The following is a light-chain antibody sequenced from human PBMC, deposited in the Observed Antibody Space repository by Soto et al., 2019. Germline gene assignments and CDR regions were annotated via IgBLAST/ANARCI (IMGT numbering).Light chain of an antibody. CDR2: AAS. Sequence: DIQMTQSPSSLSASVGDRLPIDCRASQSIGYYLNWYQQKPGKAPQVLIYAASNLQSGVPSRFSGSGSGTDCTLTITSLQPEDVATYYCQRFNNYPITLGQGTRLEIK. V-gene: IGKV1-39*01. CDR1: QSIGYY. CDR3: QRFNNYPIT. J-gene: IGKJ5*01.